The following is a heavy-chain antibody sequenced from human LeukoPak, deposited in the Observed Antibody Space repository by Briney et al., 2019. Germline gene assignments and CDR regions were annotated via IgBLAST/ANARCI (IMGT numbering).Heavy chain of an antibody. CDR1: AFTFSHYA. J-gene: IGHJ4*02. Sequence: PGRSLRLSCAASAFTFSHYALPRVRQATGKEQQWVAVISYDGNTIHYADSVKGRFITSRDTSKNTLYLQMNSLRAEDTAVYYCARSGGLQKFDYWGQGTLVTVSS. CDR3: ARSGGLQKFDY. V-gene: IGHV3-30-3*01. D-gene: IGHD4-11*01. CDR2: ISYDGNTI.